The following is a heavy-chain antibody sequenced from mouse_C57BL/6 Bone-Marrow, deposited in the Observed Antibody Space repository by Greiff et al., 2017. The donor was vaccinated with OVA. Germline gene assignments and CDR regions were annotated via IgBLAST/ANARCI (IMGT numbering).Heavy chain of an antibody. V-gene: IGHV1-64*01. CDR1: GYTFTSYW. CDR2: IHPNSGST. J-gene: IGHJ1*03. Sequence: QVQLQQPGAELVKPGASVKLSCKASGYTFTSYWMHWVKQRPGQGLEWIGMIHPNSGSTNYNEKFKSKATLTVDKSSSTAYMQLSSLTSEDSAVYDCARRATVVAPYWYFDVWGTGTTVTVSS. D-gene: IGHD1-1*01. CDR3: ARRATVVAPYWYFDV.